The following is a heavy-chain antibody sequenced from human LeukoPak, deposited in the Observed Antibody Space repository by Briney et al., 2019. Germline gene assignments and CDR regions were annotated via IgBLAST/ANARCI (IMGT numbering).Heavy chain of an antibody. CDR3: ASSGSYSFDY. CDR2: ITASGTAM. J-gene: IGHJ4*02. V-gene: IGHV3-48*02. CDR1: GFTFSSYS. Sequence: GGSLRLSCAASGFTFSSYSMNWVRQAPGKGLEWVSHITASGTAMFYADSVKGRFTISRDNAKNSLYLQMNSLRDEDTAVCYCASSGSYSFDYWGQGTLFTVSS. D-gene: IGHD1-26*01.